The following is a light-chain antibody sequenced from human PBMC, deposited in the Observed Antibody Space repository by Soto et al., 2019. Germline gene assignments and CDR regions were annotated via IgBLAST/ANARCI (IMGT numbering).Light chain of an antibody. CDR2: EVN. V-gene: IGLV2-23*02. CDR1: SSDVGTYNY. J-gene: IGLJ1*01. Sequence: QSVLTQPASVSGSPGQSITISCTGTSSDVGTYNYVTWYQRHPGKGPKLLIYEVNKRPSEVSYRFSGSKSGNTASLTISGLQAEDEADYYCCLYIGATTYVFGTGTKVTVL. CDR3: CLYIGATTYV.